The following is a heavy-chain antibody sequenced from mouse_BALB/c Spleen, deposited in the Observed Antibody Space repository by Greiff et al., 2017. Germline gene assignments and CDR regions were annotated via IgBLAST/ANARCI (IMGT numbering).Heavy chain of an antibody. CDR2: IDPANGNT. CDR1: GFNIKDTY. V-gene: IGHV14-3*02. CDR3: ARPDYRYDEGSDYYAMDY. Sequence: EVKLQESGAELVKPGASVKLSCTASGFNIKDTYMHWVKQRPEQGLEWIGRIDPANGNTKYDPKFQGKATITADTSSNTAYLQLSSLTSEDTAVYYCARPDYRYDEGSDYYAMDYWGQGTSVTVSS. D-gene: IGHD2-14*01. J-gene: IGHJ4*01.